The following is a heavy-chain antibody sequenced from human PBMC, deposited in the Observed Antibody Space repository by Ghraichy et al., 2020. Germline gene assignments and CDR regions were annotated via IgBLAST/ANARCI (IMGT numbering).Heavy chain of an antibody. D-gene: IGHD1-26*01. J-gene: IGHJ6*02. CDR2: IGTAGDT. Sequence: GGSLRLSCAASGFTFSSYDMHWVRQATGKGLECVSAIGTAGDTYYPGSVKGRFTISRENAKNSLYLQMNSLRAGDTAVYYCARGATWAGNYYYYGMDVWGQGTTVTVSS. CDR1: GFTFSSYD. V-gene: IGHV3-13*01. CDR3: ARGATWAGNYYYYGMDV.